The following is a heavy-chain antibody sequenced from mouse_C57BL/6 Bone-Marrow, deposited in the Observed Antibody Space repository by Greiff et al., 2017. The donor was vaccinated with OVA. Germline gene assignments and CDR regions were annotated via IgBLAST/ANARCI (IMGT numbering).Heavy chain of an antibody. CDR1: GFTFNTYA. CDR2: IRSKSGNYAT. D-gene: IGHD2-12*01. J-gene: IGHJ3*01. V-gene: IGHV10-3*01. Sequence: EVKVEESGGGLVQPKGSLKLSCAASGFTFNTYAMHWVSQAPGTGLEWVARIRSKSGNYATYYADSVKDRFTISRDDSQSMLYLQMNNLKTEDTARYYCVRDYDVGWFAYWGQGTLVTVSA. CDR3: VRDYDVGWFAY.